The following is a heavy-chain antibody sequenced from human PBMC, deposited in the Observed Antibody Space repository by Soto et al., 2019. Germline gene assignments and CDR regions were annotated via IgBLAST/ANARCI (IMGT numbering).Heavy chain of an antibody. CDR1: GFTFSSYA. Sequence: GVSLRLSCAASGFTFSSYAMHWVRQAPGKGLEWVTVISYDGSNKYYADSVKGRFTISRDNSKNTLYLQMNSLRAEDTAVYYCAREFEEWLSYYGMDVWGQGTTVTVSS. J-gene: IGHJ6*02. CDR2: ISYDGSNK. CDR3: AREFEEWLSYYGMDV. V-gene: IGHV3-30-3*01. D-gene: IGHD6-19*01.